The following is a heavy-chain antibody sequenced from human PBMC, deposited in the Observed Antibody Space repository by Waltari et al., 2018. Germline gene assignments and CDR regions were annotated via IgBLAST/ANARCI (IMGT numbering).Heavy chain of an antibody. J-gene: IGHJ5*02. CDR3: ARDLIPYSSSFNWFDP. CDR2: ISSSSSYI. CDR1: GFTFSSYS. Sequence: EVQLVESGGGLVKPGGSLRLSCAASGFTFSSYSMNWVRQAPGKGLEWVSSISSSSSYIYYAESVKGRFTISRDNAKNSLYLQMNSLRAEDTAVYYCARDLIPYSSSFNWFDPWGQGTLVTVSS. D-gene: IGHD6-13*01. V-gene: IGHV3-21*01.